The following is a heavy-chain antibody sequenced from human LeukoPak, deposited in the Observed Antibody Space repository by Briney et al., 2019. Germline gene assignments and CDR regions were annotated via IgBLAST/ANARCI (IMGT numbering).Heavy chain of an antibody. CDR1: GLTFSSYA. Sequence: GGSLRLSCAASGLTFSSYAMHWVRQAPGKGLEWVAVISYDGSNTYYADSVKGRFTISRDNSKNTLYLQMNSLRAEDTAVYYCARDTAAFDIWGQGTMVTVSS. CDR2: ISYDGSNT. V-gene: IGHV3-30*04. CDR3: ARDTAAFDI. J-gene: IGHJ3*02.